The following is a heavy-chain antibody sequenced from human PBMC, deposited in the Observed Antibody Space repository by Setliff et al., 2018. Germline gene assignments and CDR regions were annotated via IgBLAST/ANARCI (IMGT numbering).Heavy chain of an antibody. Sequence: QSGGSLRLSCAASGFTFRGFAMHWVRQAPGKGLEWVAFIRHDESDIYYTNSVKGRFTVSRDNSKNTLYLQMNILRPEDTALYYCVRDSSADYYDNDYFKYWGQGALVTVSS. CDR1: GFTFRGFA. J-gene: IGHJ1*01. V-gene: IGHV3-30*02. CDR3: VRDSSADYYDNDYFKY. CDR2: IRHDESDI. D-gene: IGHD2-21*02.